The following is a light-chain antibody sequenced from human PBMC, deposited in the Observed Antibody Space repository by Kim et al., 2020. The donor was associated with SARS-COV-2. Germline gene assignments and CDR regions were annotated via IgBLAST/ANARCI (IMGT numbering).Light chain of an antibody. Sequence: ASPGQTATITCSGDKLGDKYASWYQHKPGQSPVLVIYQHTQRPSGIPERFSGSNSANTATLTISGTQAMDEADYYCQAWDSSKAVFGGGTQLTVL. CDR2: QHT. CDR1: KLGDKY. CDR3: QAWDSSKAV. V-gene: IGLV3-1*01. J-gene: IGLJ2*01.